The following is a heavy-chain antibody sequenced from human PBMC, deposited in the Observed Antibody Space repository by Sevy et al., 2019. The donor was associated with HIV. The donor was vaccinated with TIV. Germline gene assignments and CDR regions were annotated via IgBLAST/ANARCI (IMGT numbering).Heavy chain of an antibody. J-gene: IGHJ4*02. V-gene: IGHV3-7*01. D-gene: IGHD6-13*01. CDR3: VRAIAAADSF. CDR2: INQDGSTK. CDR1: GFNLSTYW. Sequence: GALRLSCAASGFNLSTYWMLWVRQAPGKGLEWVANINQDGSTKYYLESVKGRFTISRDNAKNSLFLQMNSLTAEDTAVYYCVRAIAAADSFWGQRTLVTVSS.